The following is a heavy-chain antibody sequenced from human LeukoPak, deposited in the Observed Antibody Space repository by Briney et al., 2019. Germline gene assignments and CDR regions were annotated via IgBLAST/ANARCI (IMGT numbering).Heavy chain of an antibody. D-gene: IGHD2-2*01. J-gene: IGHJ1*01. CDR3: AREGSTSYGYFQH. CDR2: INHSGST. V-gene: IGHV4-34*01. CDR1: GGSFSGYY. Sequence: SETLSLTCAVYGGSFSGYYWSWIRQLPGKVLGWIGEINHSGSTNYNPSLKSRVTISVATSKNQVSLKLSSVTAADTAVYYCAREGSTSYGYFQHWGQGTLVTVSS.